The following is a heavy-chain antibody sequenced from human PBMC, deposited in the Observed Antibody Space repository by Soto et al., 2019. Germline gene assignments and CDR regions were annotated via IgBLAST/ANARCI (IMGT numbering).Heavy chain of an antibody. D-gene: IGHD3-3*01. V-gene: IGHV1-69*01. CDR3: ARAYYDFGWFDP. Sequence: QVQLVQSGAEVRKPGSSVRVSCKASGGSFNRHTISWVRQAPGQGLEWMGGIIPIFGTANYAQKFQGRVTITADESTSTAYMELSSLRSEDTAVYYCARAYYDFGWFDPWGQGTLVTVSS. CDR1: GGSFNRHT. CDR2: IIPIFGTA. J-gene: IGHJ5*02.